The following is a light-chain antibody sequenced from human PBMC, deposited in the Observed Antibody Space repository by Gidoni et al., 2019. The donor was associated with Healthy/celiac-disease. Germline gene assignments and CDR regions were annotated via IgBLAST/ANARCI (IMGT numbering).Light chain of an antibody. Sequence: DIHVMQSPSSLSASAGDRVTIPCRASQSISSYFNWYQQKPGKAPKLLIYAASSLQSGVPSRFSGSGSGTYFTLTVSSLQPEYVATYCCQRGCRTWTFGEGTRVEI. CDR2: AAS. V-gene: IGKV1-39*01. CDR3: QRGCRTWT. CDR1: QSISSY. J-gene: IGKJ1*01.